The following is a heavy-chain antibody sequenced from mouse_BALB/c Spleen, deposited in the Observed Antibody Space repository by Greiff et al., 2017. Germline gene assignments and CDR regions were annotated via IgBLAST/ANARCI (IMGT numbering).Heavy chain of an antibody. CDR3: ARDPYGYYGNYAMDY. D-gene: IGHD2-3*01. CDR2: ISNLAYSI. Sequence: EVMLVESGGGLVQPGGSRKLSCAASGFTFSDYGMAWVRQAPGKGPEWVAIISNLAYSIYYADTVTGRFTISRVNAKNTLYLEMSSLRSEDTAMYFCARDPYGYYGNYAMDYWGQGTSVTVSS. J-gene: IGHJ4*01. V-gene: IGHV5-15*02. CDR1: GFTFSDYG.